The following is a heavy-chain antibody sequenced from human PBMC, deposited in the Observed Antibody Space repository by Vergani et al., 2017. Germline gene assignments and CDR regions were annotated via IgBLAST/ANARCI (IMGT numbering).Heavy chain of an antibody. CDR2: IYYSGST. CDR1: GGSISSSSYY. V-gene: IGHV4-39*01. Sequence: QVQLQESGPGLVKPSETLSLTCTVSGGSISSSSYYWGWIRQPPGEGLEWIGSIYYSGSTYYNPSLKSRVTISVDTSKDQFSLKLSAVTAADTAVYYCARTTGQGIPRSHGYFDLWGRGTLVTVSS. CDR3: ARTTGQGIPRSHGYFDL. D-gene: IGHD1-1*01. J-gene: IGHJ2*01.